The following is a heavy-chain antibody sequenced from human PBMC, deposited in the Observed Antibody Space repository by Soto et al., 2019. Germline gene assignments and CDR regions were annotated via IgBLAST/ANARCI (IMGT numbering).Heavy chain of an antibody. V-gene: IGHV1-69*02. J-gene: IGHJ6*02. CDR3: ARGPDSSGYYYYYGMDV. Sequence: QVQLVQSGAAVKKPGSSVKVSCKASGGTFSSYTISWVRQAPGQGLEWMGRIIPILGIANYAQKFQGRVTITADKSTSTAYMELSSLRSEDTAVYYCARGPDSSGYYYYYGMDVWGQGTKVTVSS. D-gene: IGHD3-22*01. CDR1: GGTFSSYT. CDR2: IIPILGIA.